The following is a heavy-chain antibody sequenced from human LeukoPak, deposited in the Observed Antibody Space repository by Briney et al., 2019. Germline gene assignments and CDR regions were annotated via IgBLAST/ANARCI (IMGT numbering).Heavy chain of an antibody. CDR3: ARADTAMTHYYYGMDV. D-gene: IGHD5-18*01. CDR2: ISSSSSYI. J-gene: IGHJ6*02. Sequence: PGWSLRLSCAASGFTFSSYSMNWVRQAPGKGLEWVSSISSSSSYIYYADSVKGRFTISRDNAKNSLYLQMNSLRAEDTAVYYCARADTAMTHYYYGMDVWGQGTTVTVSS. V-gene: IGHV3-21*01. CDR1: GFTFSSYS.